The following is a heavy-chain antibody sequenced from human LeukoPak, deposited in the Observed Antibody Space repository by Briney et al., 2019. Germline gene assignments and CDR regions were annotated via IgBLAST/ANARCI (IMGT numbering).Heavy chain of an antibody. CDR1: GGSISSYY. CDR2: IYYSGST. D-gene: IGHD1-7*01. V-gene: IGHV4-59*08. J-gene: IGHJ4*02. Sequence: NPSETLSLTCTVSGGSISSYYWSWIRQPPGKGLEWIGYIYYSGSTKYNPSLKSRVSISVDTSKNQFSLKLSSVTAADTAVYYCASTEWNYARWGQGTLVTVSS. CDR3: ASTEWNYAR.